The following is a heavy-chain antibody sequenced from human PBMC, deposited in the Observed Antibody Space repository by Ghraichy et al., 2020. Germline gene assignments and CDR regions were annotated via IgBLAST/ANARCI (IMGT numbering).Heavy chain of an antibody. J-gene: IGHJ3*02. CDR3: AREPWSFDI. CDR1: GFSFSSYW. CDR2: IHPDGSET. V-gene: IGHV3-7*01. Sequence: GGSLRLSCAASGFSFSSYWMSWVRQTPGRGLEWVANIHPDGSETYYMDSVKGRFTISRDNAKNSLYLQMDSLRVEDTAVYYCAREPWSFDIWGQGTMVTVSS.